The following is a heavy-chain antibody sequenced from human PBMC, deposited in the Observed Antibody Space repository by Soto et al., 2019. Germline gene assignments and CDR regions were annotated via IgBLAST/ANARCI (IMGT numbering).Heavy chain of an antibody. V-gene: IGHV3-23*01. D-gene: IGHD4-17*01. CDR3: AKDLRAVSTVTRADS. CDR2: ISGNGGGT. J-gene: IGHJ4*02. CDR1: GFTFSSYA. Sequence: EVQLLESGGGLVSPGGSLRLSCAASGFTFSSYAMSWVRLAPGKGLEWVSAISGNGGGTYYADSVKGRFTISRDNSKNMLFLQMNSLRAEDTAVYYCAKDLRAVSTVTRADSWGLGTLVTVSS.